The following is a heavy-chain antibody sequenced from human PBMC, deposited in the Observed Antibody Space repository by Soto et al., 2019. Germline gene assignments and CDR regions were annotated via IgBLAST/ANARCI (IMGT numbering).Heavy chain of an antibody. CDR3: ARDLRGYYDSSGSYPEYFDY. CDR1: GYTFTSYY. V-gene: IGHV1-46*01. CDR2: INPSGGST. J-gene: IGHJ4*02. D-gene: IGHD3-22*01. Sequence: ASVKVSCTASGYTFTSYYMHWVRQAPGQGLEWMGIINPSGGSTSYAQKFQGRVTMTRDTSTSTVYMELSSLRSEDTAVYYCARDLRGYYDSSGSYPEYFDYWGQGTLVTV.